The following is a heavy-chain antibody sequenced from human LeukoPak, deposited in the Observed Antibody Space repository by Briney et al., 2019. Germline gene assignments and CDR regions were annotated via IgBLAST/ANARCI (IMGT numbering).Heavy chain of an antibody. V-gene: IGHV1-2*02. D-gene: IGHD1-14*01. CDR3: ARLQPGVLMGNRDY. J-gene: IGHJ4*02. CDR1: GYTFTGYY. Sequence: ASVKVCCKASGYTFTGYYMHWVRQAPGQGLEWMGWINPNSGGTNYAQKFQGRVTMTRDTSISTAYMELSRPRSDDTAVYYCARLQPGVLMGNRDYWGQGTLVTVSS. CDR2: INPNSGGT.